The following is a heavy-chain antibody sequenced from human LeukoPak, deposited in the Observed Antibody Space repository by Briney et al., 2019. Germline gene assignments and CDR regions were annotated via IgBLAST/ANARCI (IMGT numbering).Heavy chain of an antibody. V-gene: IGHV3-30*18. CDR3: VKVPRSGCCAFDI. D-gene: IGHD6-19*01. CDR2: ISYDGSNK. Sequence: PGGSLRLSCAASGFTFSSYGMHWVRQAPGKGLEWVAVISYDGSNKYYVDSVKGRFTISRDNSKNTLYPQVDSLRAEDTAVYYCVKVPRSGCCAFDIWGQGTMVTVSS. CDR1: GFTFSSYG. J-gene: IGHJ3*02.